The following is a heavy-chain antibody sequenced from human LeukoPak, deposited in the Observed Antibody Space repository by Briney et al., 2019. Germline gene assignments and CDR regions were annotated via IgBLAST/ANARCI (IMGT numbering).Heavy chain of an antibody. CDR3: AKDLRAFRGALNAFDI. J-gene: IGHJ3*02. CDR1: GFTFSSYA. V-gene: IGHV3-23*01. CDR2: ISGSGGST. Sequence: PGGSLRLSCAASGFTFSSYAMSWVRQAPGKGLEWVSAISGSGGSTYYADSVKGRFTISRDNSKNTLYLQMNSLRAEDTAVYYCAKDLRAFRGALNAFDIWGQGTMVTVSS. D-gene: IGHD1-26*01.